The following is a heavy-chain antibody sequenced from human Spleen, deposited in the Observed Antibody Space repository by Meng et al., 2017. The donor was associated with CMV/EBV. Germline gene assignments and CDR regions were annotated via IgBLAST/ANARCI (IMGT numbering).Heavy chain of an antibody. CDR2: INSDGSST. V-gene: IGHV3-74*01. CDR1: GFTFSSYW. D-gene: IGHD2-2*01. CDR3: ARDIGGSKDRYGTDV. J-gene: IGHJ6*02. Sequence: GGSLRLSCAASGFTFSSYWMYWVRQAPGKGLVWVSRINSDGSSTSYADSVKGRFTISRDNAKKTLYLQMNSLRAEDTAVYYCARDIGGSKDRYGTDVWGQGTTVTVSS.